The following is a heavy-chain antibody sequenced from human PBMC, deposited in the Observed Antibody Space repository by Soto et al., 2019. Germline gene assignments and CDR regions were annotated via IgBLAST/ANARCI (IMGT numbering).Heavy chain of an antibody. D-gene: IGHD3-22*01. J-gene: IGHJ5*02. CDR3: ARRPAPTYYYDSSGYYARSTGPFDP. Sequence: SETLSLTCTVSGGSISSSSYYWGWIRQPPGKGLEWIGSIYYSGSTYYNPSLKSRVTISVDTSKNQFSLKLSSVTAADTAVYYCARRPAPTYYYDSSGYYARSTGPFDPWGQGTLVTVSS. CDR2: IYYSGST. V-gene: IGHV4-39*01. CDR1: GGSISSSSYY.